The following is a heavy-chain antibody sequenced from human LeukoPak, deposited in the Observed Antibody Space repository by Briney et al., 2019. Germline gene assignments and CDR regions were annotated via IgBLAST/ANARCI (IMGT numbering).Heavy chain of an antibody. J-gene: IGHJ4*02. V-gene: IGHV3-53*01. CDR3: ARGTPGDPSNFDY. CDR2: IHSGGRT. Sequence: GGSLRLSCAASGFTVSSNYMSWVRHAPGRGLEWVSVIHSGGRTYYADSVKGRFTISRDNSKNTLYLQMNSLRAEDTAVYYCARGTPGDPSNFDYWGQGTLVTVSS. D-gene: IGHD7-27*01. CDR1: GFTVSSNY.